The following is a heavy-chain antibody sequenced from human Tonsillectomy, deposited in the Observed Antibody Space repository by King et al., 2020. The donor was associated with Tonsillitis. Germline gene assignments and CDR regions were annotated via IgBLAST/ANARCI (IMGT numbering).Heavy chain of an antibody. CDR3: AGEGATVTTVAEYFQH. CDR2: ISSSSSTI. J-gene: IGHJ1*01. D-gene: IGHD4-17*01. Sequence: VQLVESGGGLVQSGGSLRLSCAASGFTFSSYSMNWVRQAPGKGLEWVSYISSSSSTIYYADSVKGRFTISRDNAKNSLYLQMNSLRAEDTAVYYCAGEGATVTTVAEYFQHWGQGTLVTVSS. CDR1: GFTFSSYS. V-gene: IGHV3-48*01.